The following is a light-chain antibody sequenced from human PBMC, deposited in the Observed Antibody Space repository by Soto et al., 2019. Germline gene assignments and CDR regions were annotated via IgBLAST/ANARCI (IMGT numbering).Light chain of an antibody. CDR3: QQSYNAPPT. V-gene: IGKV1-39*01. J-gene: IGKJ4*01. CDR1: QRITDS. CDR2: TVS. Sequence: DIQMTQSPSSLSASVGDKVTITCRASQRITDSLNWYQVKPGKAPKLLIYTVSNLQGGVPSRFSGSGSGTDFTLTISRLQLEDFATYYCQQSYNAPPTFGGGTKVEVK.